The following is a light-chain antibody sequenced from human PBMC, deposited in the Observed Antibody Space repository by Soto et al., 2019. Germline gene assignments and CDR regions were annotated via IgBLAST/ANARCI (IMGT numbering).Light chain of an antibody. V-gene: IGKV3-20*01. CDR2: GAS. J-gene: IGKJ1*01. CDR1: QSVSRSY. Sequence: EIVLTQSPGTLALSPGERATLSCRASQSVSRSYLAWYQQKPGQAPRLLIYGASSRATGIPERFSGSGSGTDFTLTISRLAPEDFAVYYCQQYGSSSWTFGQGTKVDIK. CDR3: QQYGSSSWT.